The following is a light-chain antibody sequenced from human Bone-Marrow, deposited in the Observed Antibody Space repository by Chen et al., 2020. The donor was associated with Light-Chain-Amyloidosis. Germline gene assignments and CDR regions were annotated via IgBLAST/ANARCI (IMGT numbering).Light chain of an antibody. J-gene: IGLJ3*02. CDR2: GDF. Sequence: HSVLTQPAPLSGSPGQSLPILCTASNSDVGNYNLVSWYQHLPGKAPKLIIYGDFKRPSGVSNRFAGSKSGNTASLTISGLQNEDEAHYHCCAYTGSSTWVFGGGTKLTVL. CDR1: NSDVGNYNL. V-gene: IGLV2-23*01. CDR3: CAYTGSSTWV.